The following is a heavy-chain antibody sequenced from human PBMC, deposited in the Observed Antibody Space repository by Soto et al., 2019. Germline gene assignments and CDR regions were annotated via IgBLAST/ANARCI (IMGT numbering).Heavy chain of an antibody. CDR2: INHAGSST. J-gene: IGHJ3*02. Sequence: GAAVKGSCKPSGYTFPRHYFHWVRQAPGQGLEWMGMINHAGSSTTSAQKFQGRVPVTRDTSTSTFYMELSSLRSEDTAVYYCAKIYYDSSGYYYGAFDIWGQGTMVTVSS. CDR1: GYTFPRHY. D-gene: IGHD3-22*01. V-gene: IGHV1-46*01. CDR3: AKIYYDSSGYYYGAFDI.